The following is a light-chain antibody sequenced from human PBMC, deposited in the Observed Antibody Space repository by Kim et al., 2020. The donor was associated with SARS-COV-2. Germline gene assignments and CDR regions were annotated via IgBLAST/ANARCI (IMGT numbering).Light chain of an antibody. Sequence: EIVLTQSPGTLSLSAGEGATVSCRASQSVRSGSVAWYQQKPGQTPRLLIYGTSNRATGIPDRFSGSGSGTDFTLTITRLEPEDFAVYYCQQDHDSSSTFGQGTKVDIK. J-gene: IGKJ1*01. CDR3: QQDHDSSST. V-gene: IGKV3-20*01. CDR1: QSVRSGS. CDR2: GTS.